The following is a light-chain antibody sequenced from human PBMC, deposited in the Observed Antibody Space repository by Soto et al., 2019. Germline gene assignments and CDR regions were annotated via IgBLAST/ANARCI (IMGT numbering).Light chain of an antibody. Sequence: EIVLTHSPGTLSLSPGERATLSCRASQIVNNNYLAWYQQKPGQAPRLVIYAASSRATGVPDRFSGSGSGTDFTLTISRLEPEDFAVYYCQRYAKAPLTFGQGTKVDIK. V-gene: IGKV3-20*01. CDR3: QRYAKAPLT. CDR1: QIVNNNY. CDR2: AAS. J-gene: IGKJ1*01.